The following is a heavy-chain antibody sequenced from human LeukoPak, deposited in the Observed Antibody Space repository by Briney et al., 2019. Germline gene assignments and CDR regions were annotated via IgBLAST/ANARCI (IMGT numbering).Heavy chain of an antibody. D-gene: IGHD6-13*01. J-gene: IGHJ6*02. CDR3: AREIPQQLVAMDV. CDR2: IKEDGTGK. CDR1: GFTFSTYW. Sequence: GSLRLSCAASGFTFSTYWMSWVRQAPGKGLEWLANIKEDGTGKNHVDSVKGRFTISRDNAKNSLYLQMNGLRDEDTAVYYCAREIPQQLVAMDVWGQGTTVTVAS. V-gene: IGHV3-7*04.